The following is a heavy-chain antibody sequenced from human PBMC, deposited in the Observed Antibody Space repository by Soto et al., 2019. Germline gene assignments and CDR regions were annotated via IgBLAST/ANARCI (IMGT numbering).Heavy chain of an antibody. J-gene: IGHJ4*02. CDR1: GGSITSGGYY. D-gene: IGHD2-15*01. V-gene: IGHV4-31*03. Sequence: SETLSLTCTVSGGSITSGGYYWSWIRQLPGKGLEWIGHRYYSESTYYNPSLKSRVSISLDTSKNQFSLKLSFVTAADTAMYYCARTKCSGGSCYSWSLDYWGRGTPVTVSS. CDR2: RYYSEST. CDR3: ARTKCSGGSCYSWSLDY.